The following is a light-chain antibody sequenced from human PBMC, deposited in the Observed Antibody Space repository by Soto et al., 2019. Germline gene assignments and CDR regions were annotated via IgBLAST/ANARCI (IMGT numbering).Light chain of an antibody. CDR2: DVS. J-gene: IGLJ1*01. V-gene: IGLV2-14*03. CDR3: ASYTTSSTYV. Sequence: QSALTKPASLYGSPGQSIATSCTGTSSDVGAFNYVSWYQQHPGKAPKFMIFDVSSRPSGVSDRFSGSKSGNTASLTISGLQTEDEADYYCASYTTSSTYVFGTGTKVTVL. CDR1: SSDVGAFNY.